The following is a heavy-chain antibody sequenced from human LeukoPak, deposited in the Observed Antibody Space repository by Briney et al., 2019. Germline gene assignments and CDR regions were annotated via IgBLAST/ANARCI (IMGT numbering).Heavy chain of an antibody. D-gene: IGHD3-3*01. CDR1: GGSISSGGYY. Sequence: SETLSLTCTVSGGSISSGGYYWSWIRQHPGKGLEWIGYIYYSGSTYYNPSLKSRVTISVDTSKNQFSLKLSSVTAADTAVYYCAREHYDFWSGYYIDYWGQGTLVTVSS. J-gene: IGHJ4*02. CDR2: IYYSGST. CDR3: AREHYDFWSGYYIDY. V-gene: IGHV4-30-4*08.